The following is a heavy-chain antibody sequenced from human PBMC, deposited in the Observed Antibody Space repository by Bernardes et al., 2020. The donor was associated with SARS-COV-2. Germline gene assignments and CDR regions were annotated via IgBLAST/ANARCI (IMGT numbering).Heavy chain of an antibody. J-gene: IGHJ5*02. D-gene: IGHD5-18*01. V-gene: IGHV1-18*01. Sequence: SVKVSCKASGYTFTSYGISWVRQAPGQGLEWMGWISTDSDNTNYAQNLQGRLTMTTDTSTTTAYMELRSLRSDDTAVYYCATVVEYSYGGGWFDPWGQGTLVTVSS. CDR2: ISTDSDNT. CDR1: GYTFTSYG. CDR3: ATVVEYSYGGGWFDP.